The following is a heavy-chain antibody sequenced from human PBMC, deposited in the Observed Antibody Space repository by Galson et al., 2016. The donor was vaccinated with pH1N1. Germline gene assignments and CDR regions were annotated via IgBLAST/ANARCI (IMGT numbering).Heavy chain of an antibody. Sequence: SVKVSCKASGFTFTTYGFTWVRQAPGQGLEWMGWISGNNGDSHYAQKVKGRVTVTIDTSTSTAYLEGGGLTSDDTAVYYCARKGTGWPPDYWGQGTLVTVSS. CDR3: ARKGTGWPPDY. CDR2: ISGNNGDS. CDR1: GFTFTTYG. J-gene: IGHJ4*02. D-gene: IGHD7-27*01. V-gene: IGHV1-18*01.